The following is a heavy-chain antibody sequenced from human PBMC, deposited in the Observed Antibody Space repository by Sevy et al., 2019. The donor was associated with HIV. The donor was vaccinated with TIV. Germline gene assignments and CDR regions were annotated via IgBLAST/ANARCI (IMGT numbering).Heavy chain of an antibody. CDR2: VSYSGRT. Sequence: SETLSLTCNVSVASVSSGKYYWTWIRQPPGKDLEWIGHVSYSGRTNYNPSLKSRVTISEDTSTNQFSLSLNSVTAADTATYYCAREIYFYENSGFYYFDSWGLGILVTVSS. D-gene: IGHD3-22*01. V-gene: IGHV4-61*01. J-gene: IGHJ4*02. CDR3: AREIYFYENSGFYYFDS. CDR1: VASVSSGKYY.